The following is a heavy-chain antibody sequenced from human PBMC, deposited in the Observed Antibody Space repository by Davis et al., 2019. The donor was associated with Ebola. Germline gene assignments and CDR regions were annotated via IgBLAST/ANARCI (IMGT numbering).Heavy chain of an antibody. D-gene: IGHD6-13*01. CDR1: GYPISSGYL. V-gene: IGHV4-38-2*01. Sequence: SETLSLTCSAPGYPISSGYLWGCFRQPPGKGLEWIGSWYRSGNTNYSPSLKSRVTISVDTSKNQVSLKLSSVTAADTAVYYCARYPGMAAAGTGYYYGMDVWGQGTTVTVSS. CDR2: WYRSGNT. J-gene: IGHJ6*02. CDR3: ARYPGMAAAGTGYYYGMDV.